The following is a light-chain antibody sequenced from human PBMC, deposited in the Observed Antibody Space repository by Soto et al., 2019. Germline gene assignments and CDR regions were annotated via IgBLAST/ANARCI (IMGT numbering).Light chain of an antibody. CDR1: QSIRHF. V-gene: IGKV3-11*01. CDR2: GAS. CDR3: QQRYNWPWT. Sequence: EIVLTQSPATLSLSPGERATLSCRASQSIRHFLGWYQQKPGQAPRLLIYGASNRATGIPPRFSGSGSGTDFTLTISSLEPEDFAVYFCQQRYNWPWTFGQGTKVDIK. J-gene: IGKJ1*01.